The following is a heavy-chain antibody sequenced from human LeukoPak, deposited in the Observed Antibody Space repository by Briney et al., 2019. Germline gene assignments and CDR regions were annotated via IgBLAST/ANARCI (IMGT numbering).Heavy chain of an antibody. Sequence: PGGPLRLSCAASGFTFSSYSMNWVRQAPGKGLEWVSSISSSSSYIYYADSVKGRFTISRDNAKNSLYLQMNSLRAEDTAVYYCARVRVVVRYFDYWGQGTLVTVSS. D-gene: IGHD3-22*01. CDR2: ISSSSSYI. CDR1: GFTFSSYS. V-gene: IGHV3-21*01. J-gene: IGHJ4*02. CDR3: ARVRVVVRYFDY.